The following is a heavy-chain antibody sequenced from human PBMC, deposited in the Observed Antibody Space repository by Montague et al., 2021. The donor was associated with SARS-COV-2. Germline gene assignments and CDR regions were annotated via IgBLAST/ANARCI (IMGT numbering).Heavy chain of an antibody. CDR3: ARAQNICFIANCVNYFDF. Sequence: SETLSLTCGVSGESISGYYWCWIRQSPGTGLEWIGFVHYTGYTDSNPSLKNRVTISLDTPRNHFSLRLRSLTAADTAVYYCARAQNICFIANCVNYFDFWGRGTLVTVSS. V-gene: IGHV4-59*01. CDR1: GESISGYY. J-gene: IGHJ4*02. D-gene: IGHD1-1*01. CDR2: VHYTGYT.